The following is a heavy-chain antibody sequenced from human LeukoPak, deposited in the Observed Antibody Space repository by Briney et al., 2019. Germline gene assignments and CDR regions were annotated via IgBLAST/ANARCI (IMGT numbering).Heavy chain of an antibody. J-gene: IGHJ5*02. CDR3: VREGIAAAGTDWFDP. CDR2: IIPIFGTA. Sequence: SVKVSCKASGGTFSSYAISWVRQAPGQGLEWMGGIIPIFGTANCAQKFQGRVTITADKSTSTAYMELSSLRSEDTAVYYCVREGIAAAGTDWFDPWGQGTLVTVSS. D-gene: IGHD6-13*01. V-gene: IGHV1-69*06. CDR1: GGTFSSYA.